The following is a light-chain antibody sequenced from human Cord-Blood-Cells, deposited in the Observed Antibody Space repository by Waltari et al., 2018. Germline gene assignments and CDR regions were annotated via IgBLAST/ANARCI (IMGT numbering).Light chain of an antibody. CDR1: QSVLYSSNNKNY. J-gene: IGKJ1*01. CDR3: QQYYSTRT. Sequence: DIVMTQSPDSLAVSLGERATINCKSSQSVLYSSNNKNYLAWYQQKPGQPPKLLIYWASTRESRVPDRFSGSGSGTDFTLPISSLQAEDVAVYYCQQYYSTRTFGQGTKVEIK. CDR2: WAS. V-gene: IGKV4-1*01.